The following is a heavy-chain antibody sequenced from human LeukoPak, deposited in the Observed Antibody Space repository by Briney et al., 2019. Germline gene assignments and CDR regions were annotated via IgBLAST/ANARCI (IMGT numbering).Heavy chain of an antibody. Sequence: GGSLRLSCAASGFTFSSYGMHWVRQAPGKGLEWVAVIWYDGSNKYYADSVKGRFTISRDNSKNTLYLQMNSLRAEDTAVYYCAKNGPPYDSSGYWGGDFDYWGRGTLVTVSS. V-gene: IGHV3-33*06. CDR3: AKNGPPYDSSGYWGGDFDY. CDR2: IWYDGSNK. CDR1: GFTFSSYG. J-gene: IGHJ4*02. D-gene: IGHD3-22*01.